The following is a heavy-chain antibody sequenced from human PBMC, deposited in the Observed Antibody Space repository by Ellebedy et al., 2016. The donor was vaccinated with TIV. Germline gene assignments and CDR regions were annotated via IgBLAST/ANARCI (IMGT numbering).Heavy chain of an antibody. Sequence: ASVKVSCKASGHSFTGYYIHWVRQAPGQGLEWMGWINPNSGDTDYAQRFQGRVSMTIDTSTNTVYMQLSSLRSEDTAIYYCARDWDDYGGKAYWGQGTLITVSS. CDR1: GHSFTGYY. CDR2: INPNSGDT. D-gene: IGHD4-23*01. V-gene: IGHV1-2*02. CDR3: ARDWDDYGGKAY. J-gene: IGHJ4*02.